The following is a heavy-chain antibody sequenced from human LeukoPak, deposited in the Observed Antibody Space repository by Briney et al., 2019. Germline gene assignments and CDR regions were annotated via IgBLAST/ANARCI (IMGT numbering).Heavy chain of an antibody. V-gene: IGHV4-59*01. Sequence: SETLSLTCSVSGDSIGTYWWTWIRQPPGKGLEWIGHIYHIGSTNYNPSLKSRVTISVDTSKKQFSLKLTSVTVADTAVYYCARETAQKGAHYMDVWGKGTTVTISS. CDR3: ARETAQKGAHYMDV. J-gene: IGHJ6*03. CDR2: IYHIGST. D-gene: IGHD3-16*01. CDR1: GDSIGTYW.